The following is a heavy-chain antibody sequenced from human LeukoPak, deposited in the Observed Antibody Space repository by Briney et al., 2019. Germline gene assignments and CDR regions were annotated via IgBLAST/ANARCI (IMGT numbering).Heavy chain of an antibody. V-gene: IGHV4-34*01. D-gene: IGHD3-10*01. CDR2: INHSGST. CDR1: GGSFSGYY. J-gene: IGHJ4*02. Sequence: TSETLSLTCAVCGGSFSGYYWSWIRQPPGKGLEWIGEINHSGSTNYNPSLKSRVTISVDTSKNQFSLKLSSVTAADTAVYYCARGLGVRGVRWGQGTLVTVSS. CDR3: ARGLGVRGVR.